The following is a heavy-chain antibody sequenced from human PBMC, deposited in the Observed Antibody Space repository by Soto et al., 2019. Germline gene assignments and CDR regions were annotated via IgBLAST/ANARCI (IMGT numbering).Heavy chain of an antibody. D-gene: IGHD6-19*01. CDR1: GYNFIDYD. CDR2: MTPNSGDT. J-gene: IGHJ5*02. V-gene: IGHV1-8*01. CDR3: ARNPYSSGRFDP. Sequence: QVPLVQSGAEVKKPGASVKVSCKASGYNFIDYDINWVRQATGQGLEWMGWMTPNSGDTGYAQKFQGRISLTRDTSTDTAYMELSSLESDDTAVYYCARNPYSSGRFDPGGQGTLVTVSS.